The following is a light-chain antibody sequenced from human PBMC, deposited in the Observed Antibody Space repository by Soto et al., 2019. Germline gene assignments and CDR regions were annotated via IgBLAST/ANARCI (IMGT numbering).Light chain of an antibody. CDR1: SSDIGAYNS. V-gene: IGLV2-14*01. CDR2: EVS. J-gene: IGLJ1*01. Sequence: QSALTQPASVSGSPGQSITISCTGTSSDIGAYNSVSWYQQHPGKAPKLMIYEVSNRPSGVSNRFSASKSGNTASPTISGLQAEDEADYYCSSRTTWNPYVFGTGTKLTVL. CDR3: SSRTTWNPYV.